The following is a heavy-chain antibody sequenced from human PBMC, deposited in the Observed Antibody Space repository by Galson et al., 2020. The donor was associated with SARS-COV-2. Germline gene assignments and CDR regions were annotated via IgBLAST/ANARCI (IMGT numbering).Heavy chain of an antibody. V-gene: IGHV4-34*01. CDR2: IRRSGFA. Sequence: SETLSLTGGVDGGSFRSYYWTWLRQTPGKGLEWIGHIRRSGFATNHPSRASRVTITADLSKSHLSLNLRSVTAAETAVYYCARGGAVVIDAPPYYDDYGMDVWGQGTTVIVSS. CDR1: GGSFRSYY. CDR3: ARGGAVVIDAPPYYDDYGMDV. J-gene: IGHJ6*02. D-gene: IGHD2-8*02.